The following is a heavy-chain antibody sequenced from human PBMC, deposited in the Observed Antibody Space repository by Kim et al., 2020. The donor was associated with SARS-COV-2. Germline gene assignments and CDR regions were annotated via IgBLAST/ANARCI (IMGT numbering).Heavy chain of an antibody. Sequence: GGSLRLSCAASGFLFDDAWMSWVRQAPGKGLEWLGRIKSRGDGGTTDYAASVKGRFTISRDDLTKTVFLEMSSLNPEDSAVYYCTTDARCTSGVCALPYYSAMDVWGHGTTVTVSS. CDR1: GFLFDDAW. CDR2: IKSRGDGGTT. V-gene: IGHV3-15*01. D-gene: IGHD2-8*01. CDR3: TTDARCTSGVCALPYYSAMDV. J-gene: IGHJ6*02.